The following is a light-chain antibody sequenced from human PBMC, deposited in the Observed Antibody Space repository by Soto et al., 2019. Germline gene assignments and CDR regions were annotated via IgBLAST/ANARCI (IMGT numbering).Light chain of an antibody. V-gene: IGKV3-20*01. CDR1: QSISSSY. J-gene: IGKJ3*01. CDR2: GAS. CDR3: RQYGSSPFT. Sequence: EIVLTQSPGTLSLSPGERATLSCWASQSISSSYLAWYQQKPGQAPRLLLYGASNRATGIPDRFTGSGSGTDFTLTISRLEPEDFAVYYCRQYGSSPFTFGPGTKVDIK.